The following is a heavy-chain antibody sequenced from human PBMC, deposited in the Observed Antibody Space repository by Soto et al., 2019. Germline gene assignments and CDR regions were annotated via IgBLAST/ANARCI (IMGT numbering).Heavy chain of an antibody. CDR3: AKVNYCGGDCYTDAFDI. CDR1: GFTFSSYA. D-gene: IGHD2-21*02. Sequence: EVQLLESGGGLVQPGGSLRLSCAASGFTFSSYAMSWVRQAPGKGLEWVSVISGSGGSTYYADSVKGRFTISRDNSKNTLSLQMNSRRAEDTAVYYCAKVNYCGGDCYTDAFDIWGQGTMVTVSS. CDR2: ISGSGGST. J-gene: IGHJ3*02. V-gene: IGHV3-23*01.